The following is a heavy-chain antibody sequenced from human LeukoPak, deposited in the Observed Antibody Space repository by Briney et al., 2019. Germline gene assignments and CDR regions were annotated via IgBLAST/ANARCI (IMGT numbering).Heavy chain of an antibody. CDR1: GFTFSSYS. CDR3: TSWDGHGRRYFDL. D-gene: IGHD1-26*01. Sequence: SGGSLRLSCAASGFTFSSYSMNWVRQAPGKGLEWVGFIRSKAYGGTTEYAASVKGRFTISRDDSKSIAYLQMNSLKTEDTAVYYCTSWDGHGRRYFDLWGRGTLVTVSS. J-gene: IGHJ2*01. V-gene: IGHV3-49*04. CDR2: IRSKAYGGTT.